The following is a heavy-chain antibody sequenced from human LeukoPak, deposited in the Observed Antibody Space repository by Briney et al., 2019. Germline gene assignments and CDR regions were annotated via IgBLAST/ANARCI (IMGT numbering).Heavy chain of an antibody. Sequence: ASVKVSCKASGYTFTDYYLHWVRQAPGQGLEWMGWINPITGGTNYAQTFQGRVTMTRDTSISTAHMELSSLRSDDTAVYYCARANGIYEARGYSYGEWGPGTLVTVSS. J-gene: IGHJ4*02. V-gene: IGHV1-2*02. D-gene: IGHD2-2*03. CDR3: ARANGIYEARGYSYGE. CDR1: GYTFTDYY. CDR2: INPITGGT.